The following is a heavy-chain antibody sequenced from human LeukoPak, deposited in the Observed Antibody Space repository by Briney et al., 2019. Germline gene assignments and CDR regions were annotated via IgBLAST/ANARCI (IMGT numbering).Heavy chain of an antibody. V-gene: IGHV4-59*01. CDR2: IYYSGST. CDR1: GGSISSYY. D-gene: IGHD2-21*01. Sequence: SETLSLTCTASGGSISSYYWSWIRQPPGKGLEWIGYIYYSGSTNYNPSLKSRVTISVDTSKNQFSLKLSSVTAADTAVYYCARAVTFPGFYYYYYMDVWGKGTTVTVSS. CDR3: ARAVTFPGFYYYYYMDV. J-gene: IGHJ6*03.